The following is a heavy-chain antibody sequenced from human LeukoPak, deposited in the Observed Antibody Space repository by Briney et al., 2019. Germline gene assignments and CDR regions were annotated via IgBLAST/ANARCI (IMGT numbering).Heavy chain of an antibody. D-gene: IGHD1-7*01. J-gene: IGHJ6*03. CDR3: TRDLLELLNIYYYYYMDV. CDR1: GFIFSYYG. V-gene: IGHV3-49*04. CDR2: IRSKAYGGTT. Sequence: GGSLRLSCEVSGFIFSYYGMNWVRQAPGKGLEWVGFIRSKAYGGTTEYAASVKGRFTISRDDSKSIAYLQMNSLKTEDTAVYYCTRDLLELLNIYYYYYMDVWGKGTTVTVSS.